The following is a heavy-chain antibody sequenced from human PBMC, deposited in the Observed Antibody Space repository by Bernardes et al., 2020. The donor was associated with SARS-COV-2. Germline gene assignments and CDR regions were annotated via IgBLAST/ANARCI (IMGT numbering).Heavy chain of an antibody. J-gene: IGHJ4*02. V-gene: IGHV4-31*03. CDR3: ARCITIFGVVSTFDY. CDR1: GGSISSGGYY. Sequence: SETLSVTCTVSGGSISSGGYYWSWIRQHPGKGLEWIGYIYYSGSTYYNPSLKSRVTISVDTSKNQFSLKLSSVTAADTAVYYCARCITIFGVVSTFDYWGQGTLVTVSS. D-gene: IGHD3-3*01. CDR2: IYYSGST.